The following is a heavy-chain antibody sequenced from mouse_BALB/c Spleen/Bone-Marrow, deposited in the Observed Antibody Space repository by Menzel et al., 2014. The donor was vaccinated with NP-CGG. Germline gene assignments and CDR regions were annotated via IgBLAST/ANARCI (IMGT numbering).Heavy chain of an antibody. CDR2: ISSNGGST. V-gene: IGHV5-6-3*01. J-gene: IGHJ2*03. CDR3: ARVWYFDY. Sequence: EVMLVESGGGLVQPGGSLKLSCAASGFTFSSCGMSWVRQTPDKRLELVATISSNGGSTYYPDSVKGRFTISRDNAKNTLFLQVSSLKSEDTAMYYCARVWYFDYWVQGTSLTVSS. CDR1: GFTFSSCG.